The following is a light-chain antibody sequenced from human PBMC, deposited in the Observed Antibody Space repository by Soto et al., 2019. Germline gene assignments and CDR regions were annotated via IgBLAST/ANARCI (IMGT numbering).Light chain of an antibody. V-gene: IGKV3-15*01. CDR2: GAS. CDR3: QQHDILPIT. CDR1: QSVDSN. J-gene: IGKJ5*01. Sequence: EILMTQSPATLSVSPVERATLSCMASQSVDSNLAWYQQKPGQAPRLLIYGASTRATGISARFSGSGSGTEFTLTISRLEPEDFALYYCQQHDILPITFGQGTRLEIK.